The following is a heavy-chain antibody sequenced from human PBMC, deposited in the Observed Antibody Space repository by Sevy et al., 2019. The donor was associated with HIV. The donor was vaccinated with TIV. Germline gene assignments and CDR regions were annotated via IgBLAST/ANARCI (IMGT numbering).Heavy chain of an antibody. V-gene: IGHV1-3*01. CDR3: ARGEVVGASGFDY. CDR1: GYTFTSYA. J-gene: IGHJ4*02. D-gene: IGHD1-26*01. Sequence: ASVMVSCKASGYTFTSYAMHWVRQAPGQRLEWMGWINAGNGNTKYSQKFQGRVTITRDTSASTAYMELSSLRSEDTAVYYCARGEVVGASGFDYWGQGTLVTVSS. CDR2: INAGNGNT.